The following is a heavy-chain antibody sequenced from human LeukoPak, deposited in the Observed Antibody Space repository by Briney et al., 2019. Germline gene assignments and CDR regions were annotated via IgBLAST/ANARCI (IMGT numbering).Heavy chain of an antibody. V-gene: IGHV3-30*02. CDR2: IRYDGRNK. Sequence: PGGSLRLSCGASGFTCSTYGMHWGRQAPGKGLEWVAFIRYDGRNKYYADSVKGRFTISRDNSKNTLYLQMNSLRAEDTAVYYCAKVYDYGDRDAFDLWGQGTMVTVSS. CDR3: AKVYDYGDRDAFDL. D-gene: IGHD4-17*01. J-gene: IGHJ3*01. CDR1: GFTCSTYG.